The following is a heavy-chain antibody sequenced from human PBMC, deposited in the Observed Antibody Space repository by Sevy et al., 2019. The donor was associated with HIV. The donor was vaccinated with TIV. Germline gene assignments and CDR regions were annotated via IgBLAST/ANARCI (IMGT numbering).Heavy chain of an antibody. CDR2: IKSKTDGGTA. CDR1: GFTFSNAW. J-gene: IGHJ4*02. Sequence: GGSLRLSCAGSGFTFSNAWMSWVRQAPGKGLEWVGRIKSKTDGGTADHAAPVKGRFTISRDDSKNKLYLQMNSLKTEDTAVYYCTTDGMYYDILTGYYRVVDYWGQGTLVTVSS. CDR3: TTDGMYYDILTGYYRVVDY. D-gene: IGHD3-9*01. V-gene: IGHV3-15*01.